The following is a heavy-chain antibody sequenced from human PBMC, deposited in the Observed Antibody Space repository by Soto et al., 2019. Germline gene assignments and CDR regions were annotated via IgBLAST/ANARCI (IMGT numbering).Heavy chain of an antibody. CDR1: GFTFSSYS. CDR3: AREVGETAVADFDY. D-gene: IGHD5-18*01. CDR2: ISSSISTM. Sequence: EVQLVESGGGLVQPGGSLRLSCAASGFTFSSYSMNWVRQAPGKGLEWLSYISSSISTMHYADSVKGRFTISRDNAMKSLYLHIISLIDEDTAVYYCAREVGETAVADFDYWGQGSLVTFSS. J-gene: IGHJ4*02. V-gene: IGHV3-48*02.